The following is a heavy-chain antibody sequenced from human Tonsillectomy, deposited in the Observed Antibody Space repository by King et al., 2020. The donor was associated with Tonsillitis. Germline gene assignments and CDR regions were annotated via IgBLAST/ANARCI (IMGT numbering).Heavy chain of an antibody. V-gene: IGHV3-23*04. Sequence: EVQLVESGGGLVQSGGSLRLSCEASGFTFSDYGLTWVRQAPGKGLEWVSSISGCGGYTYYADSVEGRFSISRENSKNMLCLQMNSLRADDTAVYYCAKQIGFCSGGTCSLDYWGQGALVTVSS. J-gene: IGHJ4*02. D-gene: IGHD2-15*01. CDR1: GFTFSDYG. CDR2: ISGCGGYT. CDR3: AKQIGFCSGGTCSLDY.